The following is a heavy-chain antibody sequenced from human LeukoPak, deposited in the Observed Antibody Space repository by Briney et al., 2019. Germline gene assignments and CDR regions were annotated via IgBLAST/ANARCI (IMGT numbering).Heavy chain of an antibody. J-gene: IGHJ3*01. CDR2: INTGSTTI. CDR1: GFTLSPYT. CDR3: ARDSSACAFDV. D-gene: IGHD6-6*01. V-gene: IGHV3-48*01. Sequence: GGSRRLSCAASGFTLSPYTMQWFRQPAGKGLEWVSYINTGSTTIYYADSVKGRFTISRDNAKNSLYLQMNSLRAEDTAVYYCARDSSACAFDVWGQGTMVTVSS.